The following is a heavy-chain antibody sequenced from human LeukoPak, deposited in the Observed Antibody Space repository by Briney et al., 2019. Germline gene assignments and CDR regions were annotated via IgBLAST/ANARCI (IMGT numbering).Heavy chain of an antibody. CDR3: ARDPSWDYYDSSGYFTH. CDR2: ISAYNGNT. J-gene: IGHJ4*02. V-gene: IGHV1-18*01. CDR1: GYTFTSYG. D-gene: IGHD3-22*01. Sequence: ASVKVSCKASGYTFTSYGISWVRQAPGQGLEWMGWISAYNGNTNYAQKLQGRVTMTTDTSTSTAYMELRSLRSDDTAVYYCARDPSWDYYDSSGYFTHWGQGTLVTVSS.